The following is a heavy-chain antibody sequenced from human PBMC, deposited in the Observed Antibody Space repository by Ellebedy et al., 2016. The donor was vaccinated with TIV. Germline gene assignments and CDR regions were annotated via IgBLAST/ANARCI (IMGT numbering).Heavy chain of an antibody. V-gene: IGHV1-46*01. CDR1: GYTFTSYF. J-gene: IGHJ4*02. D-gene: IGHD3-22*01. Sequence: ASVKVSCKASGYTFTSYFLYWVRQAPGQGLEWMGIINPTSGSSNYAQKFQGRVTMTRDTSTSTVYMELSSLRSEDTAAYYCARGDNYYFDSSGYYYSYWGQGTLVTVSS. CDR2: INPTSGSS. CDR3: ARGDNYYFDSSGYYYSY.